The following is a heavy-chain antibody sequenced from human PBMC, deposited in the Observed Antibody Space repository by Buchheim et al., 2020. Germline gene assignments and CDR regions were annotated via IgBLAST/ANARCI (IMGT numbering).Heavy chain of an antibody. J-gene: IGHJ6*03. V-gene: IGHV1-8*01. CDR3: ARVSPLEWLLSPNPCYYYYYYMDV. CDR2: MNPNSGNT. D-gene: IGHD3-3*01. Sequence: QVQLVQSGAEVKKPGASVKVSCKASGYTFTSYDINWVRQATGQGLEWMGWMNPNSGNTGYAKKFQGRVTMTRKTSISTAYMELSSLRSEDTAVYYCARVSPLEWLLSPNPCYYYYYYMDVWGKGTT. CDR1: GYTFTSYD.